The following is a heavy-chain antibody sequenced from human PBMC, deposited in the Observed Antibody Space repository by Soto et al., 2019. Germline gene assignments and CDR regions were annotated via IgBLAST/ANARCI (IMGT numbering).Heavy chain of an antibody. CDR3: ARDPVLLWFGALDY. V-gene: IGHV3-33*01. D-gene: IGHD3-10*01. CDR2: IWYDGSNK. CDR1: GFTFSSYG. J-gene: IGHJ4*02. Sequence: QVQLVESGGGVVQPGRSLRLSCAASGFTFSSYGMHWVRQAPGKGLEWVAVIWYDGSNKYYADSVKGRFTISRDNSKNTLYLQMTSLRAEDTAVYYCARDPVLLWFGALDYWGQGTLVTVSS.